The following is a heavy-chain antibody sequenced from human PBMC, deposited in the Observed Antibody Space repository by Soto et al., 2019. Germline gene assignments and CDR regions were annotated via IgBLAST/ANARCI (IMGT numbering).Heavy chain of an antibody. V-gene: IGHV4-39*01. CDR2: IFYSGST. CDR3: ARQETAPVVGY. Sequence: QLQLQESGQGLVKPSETLSLTCSVSGGSISSRGYYWGWIRQPPGKGLEWIGRIFYSGSTYYNPSLRSGVTISVDTSKNQFSLKLNSLTAADTALYYCARQETAPVVGYWSQGTLVTVSA. D-gene: IGHD2-21*02. J-gene: IGHJ4*02. CDR1: GGSISSRGYY.